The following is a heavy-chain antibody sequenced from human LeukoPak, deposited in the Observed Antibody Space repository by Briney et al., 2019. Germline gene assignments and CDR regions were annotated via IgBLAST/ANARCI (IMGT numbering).Heavy chain of an antibody. V-gene: IGHV4-34*01. D-gene: IGHD3-10*01. CDR2: INHSGST. CDR1: GGSFSGYY. J-gene: IGHJ3*02. CDR3: ARARSTLWFGELLYTDDAFDI. Sequence: SETPSLTCAVYGGSFSGYYWSWIRQPPGKGLEWIGEINHSGSTNYHPSLKSRVTISVDTSKNQFSLKLSSVTAADTAVYYCARARSTLWFGELLYTDDAFDIWGQGTMVTVSS.